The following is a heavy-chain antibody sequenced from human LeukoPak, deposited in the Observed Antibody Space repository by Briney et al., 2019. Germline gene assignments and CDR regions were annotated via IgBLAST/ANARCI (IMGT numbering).Heavy chain of an antibody. V-gene: IGHV1-69*13. J-gene: IGHJ6*03. CDR3: ARDRVTMVRGVKPYYYYYYMDV. D-gene: IGHD3-10*01. CDR2: IIPIFGTA. Sequence: SVKVSCKASGYTFTSYGISWVRQAPGQGLEWMGGIIPIFGTANYAQKFQGRVTITADESTSTAYMELSSLRSEDTAVYYCARDRVTMVRGVKPYYYYYYMDVWGKGTTVTISS. CDR1: GYTFTSYG.